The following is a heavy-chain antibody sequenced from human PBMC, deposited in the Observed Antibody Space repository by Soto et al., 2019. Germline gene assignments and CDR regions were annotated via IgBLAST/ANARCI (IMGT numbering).Heavy chain of an antibody. CDR1: GGSISSSSYY. CDR3: ARDPSDRNDYGDYVGWFDP. V-gene: IGHV4-39*07. Sequence: SETLSLTCTVSGGSISSSSYYWGWIRQPPGKGLEWIGSIYYSGSTYYNPSLKSRVTISVDTSKNQFSLKLSSVTAADTAVYYCARDPSDRNDYGDYVGWFDPWGQGTLVTVSS. CDR2: IYYSGST. D-gene: IGHD4-17*01. J-gene: IGHJ5*02.